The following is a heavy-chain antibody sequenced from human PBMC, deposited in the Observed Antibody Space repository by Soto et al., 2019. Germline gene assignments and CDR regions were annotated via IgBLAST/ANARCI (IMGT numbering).Heavy chain of an antibody. CDR3: AGGTNYFEY. D-gene: IGHD1-26*01. CDR2: ILYDGSNK. J-gene: IGHJ4*02. V-gene: IGHV3-33*01. Sequence: QVQLVESGGDVVQPGRSLRLSCAASGFTFSNYGMHWARQAPGKGLEWVAAILYDGSNKYYADSVKGRFTISRDNSKNTLYLQMNSLSAEDTAVYYCAGGTNYFEYCGQGTLVTVCS. CDR1: GFTFSNYG.